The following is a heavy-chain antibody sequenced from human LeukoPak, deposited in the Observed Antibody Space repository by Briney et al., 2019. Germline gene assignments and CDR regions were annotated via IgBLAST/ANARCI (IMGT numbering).Heavy chain of an antibody. CDR3: ARVGSSSWYRGAFDI. V-gene: IGHV4-59*01. J-gene: IGHJ3*02. Sequence: SETLSLTCTVSGGSISSYYWSWIRQPPGKGLEWIGYIYYSGSTNYNPSLKSRVTMSVDTSKNQFSLKLSSVTAADTAVYYCARVGSSSWYRGAFDIWGQGTMVTVSS. D-gene: IGHD6-13*01. CDR1: GGSISSYY. CDR2: IYYSGST.